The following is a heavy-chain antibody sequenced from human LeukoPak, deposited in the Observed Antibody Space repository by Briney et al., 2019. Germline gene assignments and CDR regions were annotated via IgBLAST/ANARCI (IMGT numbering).Heavy chain of an antibody. CDR3: ASTDYYDSSGYYRDY. CDR1: GGSISSGSYY. V-gene: IGHV4-61*02. J-gene: IGHJ4*02. D-gene: IGHD3-22*01. Sequence: SQTLSLTCTVSGGSISSGSYYWSWIRQPAGKGLEWIGRIYTSGSTNYNPSLKSRVTISVDTSKNQFSLKLSSVTAADTAVYYCASTDYYDSSGYYRDYWGQGTLVTVSS. CDR2: IYTSGST.